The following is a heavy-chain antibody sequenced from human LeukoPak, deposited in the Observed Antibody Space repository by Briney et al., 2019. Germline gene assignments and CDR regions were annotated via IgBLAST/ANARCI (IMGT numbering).Heavy chain of an antibody. Sequence: GGSLRLSCAASGFTFDDYGMTWVRQAPGKGLEWVSSINWNGDSTHYADSVRGRFTISRDNAKNSLYLQMNSLRAEDTAFYCCARFVDFGGFDYWGQETLVTVSS. CDR2: INWNGDST. V-gene: IGHV3-20*04. J-gene: IGHJ4*02. CDR3: ARFVDFGGFDY. D-gene: IGHD4-23*01. CDR1: GFTFDDYG.